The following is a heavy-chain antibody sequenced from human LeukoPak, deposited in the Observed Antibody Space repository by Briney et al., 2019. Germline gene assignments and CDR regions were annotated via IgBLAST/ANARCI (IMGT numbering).Heavy chain of an antibody. Sequence: GGTLRLSCAASGFTFSSYGMSWVRQAPGKGLEWVSAISGSGGSTYYADSVKGRFTISRDNSKNTLYLQMNSLRAEDTAVYYCARECGGDCYRAFDIWGQGTMVTVSS. CDR2: ISGSGGST. CDR1: GFTFSSYG. D-gene: IGHD2-21*02. V-gene: IGHV3-23*01. J-gene: IGHJ3*02. CDR3: ARECGGDCYRAFDI.